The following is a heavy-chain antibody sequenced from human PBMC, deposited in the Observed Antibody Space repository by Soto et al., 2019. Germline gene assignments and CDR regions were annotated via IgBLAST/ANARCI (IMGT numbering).Heavy chain of an antibody. CDR2: IWFDGSSK. D-gene: IGHD3-22*01. V-gene: IGHV3-33*01. J-gene: IGHJ4*02. CDR1: GFTFSSFG. Sequence: QVQLVESGGGVVQPGRSLRLSCAASGFTFSSFGMHWVRQAPGKGLEWVAVIWFDGSSKYSADSVKGQFTISRDNSKNTMYLQMNSLRAEDTAVYYCARSYYDSGGYFRPTDYWGQGTLVTVSS. CDR3: ARSYYDSGGYFRPTDY.